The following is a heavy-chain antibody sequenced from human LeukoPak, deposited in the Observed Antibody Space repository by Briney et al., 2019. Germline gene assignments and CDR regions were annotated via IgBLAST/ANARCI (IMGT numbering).Heavy chain of an antibody. CDR1: GYTFTSYG. V-gene: IGHV1-18*01. CDR3: ARSSGSMIVVVINNWFDP. Sequence: GASVKVSCKASGYTFTSYGISWVRQAPGQGLEWMGWISAYNGNTNYAQKLQGRVTMTTDTSTSTAYMELRSLRSDDTAVYYCARSSGSMIVVVINNWFDPWGQGTLVTVSS. CDR2: ISAYNGNT. J-gene: IGHJ5*02. D-gene: IGHD3-22*01.